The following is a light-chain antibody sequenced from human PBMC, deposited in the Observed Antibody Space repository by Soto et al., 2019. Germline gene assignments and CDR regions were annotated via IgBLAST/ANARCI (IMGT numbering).Light chain of an antibody. CDR2: EVT. CDR1: SSDDGGYNY. Sequence: QSALTQPASVSGSLGQSITISCTGTSSDDGGYNYVSWYQQHPGQAPKLLIHEVTNRPSGISDRFSGSKSANTASLTISGLRAEDEAHYYCSSYTTFRTPHVAFGGGTKLTVL. V-gene: IGLV2-14*01. J-gene: IGLJ2*01. CDR3: SSYTTFRTPHVA.